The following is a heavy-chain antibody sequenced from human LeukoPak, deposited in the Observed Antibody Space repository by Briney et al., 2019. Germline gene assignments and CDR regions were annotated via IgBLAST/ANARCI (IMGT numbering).Heavy chain of an antibody. CDR1: GFTSSIYA. CDR2: ISYDGSNK. Sequence: GRSLRLSCAASGFTSSIYAMHWVRHAPGKGLEWVAVISYDGSNKYDADSVKGRFTISRDNSKNTLYLQMNRLRAEDTAVYYCARGAYYYDSSADAFDIWGQGTMVTVSS. D-gene: IGHD3-22*01. CDR3: ARGAYYYDSSADAFDI. V-gene: IGHV3-30-3*01. J-gene: IGHJ3*02.